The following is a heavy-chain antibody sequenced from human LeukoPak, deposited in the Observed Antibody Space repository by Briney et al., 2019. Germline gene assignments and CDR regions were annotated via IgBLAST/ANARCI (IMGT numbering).Heavy chain of an antibody. D-gene: IGHD5-18*01. CDR3: ARDDGSRDTSMAFDY. CDR2: IYSSGST. J-gene: IGHJ4*02. Sequence: PSETLSLTCTVSGGSISSYYWSWIRQPPGEGLEWIGYIYSSGSTKYNPSLKSRVTISVDTSKNQFSLKLSSVTAADTAVYYCARDDGSRDTSMAFDYWGQGTLVTVSS. CDR1: GGSISSYY. V-gene: IGHV4-59*01.